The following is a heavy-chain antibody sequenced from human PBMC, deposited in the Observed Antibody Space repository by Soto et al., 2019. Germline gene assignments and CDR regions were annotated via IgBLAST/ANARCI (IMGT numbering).Heavy chain of an antibody. J-gene: IGHJ4*02. CDR1: GGSFSGYY. V-gene: IGHV4-34*01. CDR2: INHSGST. D-gene: IGHD6-13*01. Sequence: SETLSLTCAVYGGSFSGYYWSWIRQPPGKGLKWIGEINHSGSTNYNPSLKSRVTISVDTSKNQFSLKLSSVTAVDSAVFYCAREVIAAAGTFDYWGQGTLVTVSS. CDR3: AREVIAAAGTFDY.